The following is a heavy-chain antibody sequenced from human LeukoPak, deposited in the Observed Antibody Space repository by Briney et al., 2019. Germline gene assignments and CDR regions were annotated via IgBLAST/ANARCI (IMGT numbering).Heavy chain of an antibody. V-gene: IGHV4-59*01. CDR3: ARDMGSFYYGGPPRGMDV. Sequence: SETLSLTCTVSGGSISSYYWSWIRQPPGKGLEWIGYIFYSGSTSYNPSLKSRLIISLDTSKNQFSLKLSSVTAADTAVYYCARDMGSFYYGGPPRGMDVWAKGPRSPSP. D-gene: IGHD4-23*01. CDR1: GGSISSYY. J-gene: IGHJ6*02. CDR2: IFYSGST.